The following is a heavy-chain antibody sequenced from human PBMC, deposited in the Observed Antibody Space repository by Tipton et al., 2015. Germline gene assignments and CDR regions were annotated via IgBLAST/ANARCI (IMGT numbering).Heavy chain of an antibody. CDR3: ARERGYSYGGPYYYAMDV. CDR1: GGFISDYF. CDR2: IYYTGST. V-gene: IGHV4-59*01. D-gene: IGHD5-18*01. J-gene: IGHJ6*02. Sequence: TLSLTCTVSGGFISDYFWTWLRQPPGKGLEWIGNIYYTGSTNYNPSLQSRVSMSVDTSKKQVSLNVTSVTAADTAVYYCARERGYSYGGPYYYAMDVWGQGTTVTVSS.